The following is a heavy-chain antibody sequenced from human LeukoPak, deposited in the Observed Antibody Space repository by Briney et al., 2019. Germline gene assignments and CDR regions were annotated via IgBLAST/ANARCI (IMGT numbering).Heavy chain of an antibody. V-gene: IGHV3-23*01. D-gene: IGHD3-10*01. CDR1: GFTFNTYA. Sequence: GGSLRLSCAASGFTFNTYAMSWVRQAPGKGLEWVSGVSGSGGNTYYADSVKGRFTISRDNSKNTLYLQMNSLRAEDTAVYYCAGSWFYRDYFEYWGQGTLVTVSS. CDR3: AGSWFYRDYFEY. J-gene: IGHJ4*02. CDR2: VSGSGGNT.